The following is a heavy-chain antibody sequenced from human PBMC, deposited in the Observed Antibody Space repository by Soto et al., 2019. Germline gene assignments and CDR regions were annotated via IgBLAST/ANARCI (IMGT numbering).Heavy chain of an antibody. D-gene: IGHD1-26*01. V-gene: IGHV1-58*02. Sequence: QMQLVQSAAEVREPGTSVRVSCRASGFYFGRFGIQFLRQTRGRGLEWIGWIVVVSGSTNYARQFQGRVAISRDMSSSTAYLDLYDLKSDDTAVYFCSADHPHMAMGWPVWGQGTTVTVSS. J-gene: IGHJ6*02. CDR2: IVVVSGST. CDR1: GFYFGRFG. CDR3: SADHPHMAMGWPV.